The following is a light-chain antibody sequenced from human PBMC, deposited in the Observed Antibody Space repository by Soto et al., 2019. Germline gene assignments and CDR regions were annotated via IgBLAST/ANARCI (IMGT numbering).Light chain of an antibody. CDR3: QQRHNWHLA. V-gene: IGKV3-11*01. Sequence: EVVLTQSPATLSLSPGERATLSCRASQNINRYLAWFQQKPGQAPRLLIYDASNRATGIPARFSGSGYGTDFTLAISSLEPDDSGTYYCQQRHNWHLAFGQGTQVEIK. CDR2: DAS. J-gene: IGKJ1*01. CDR1: QNINRY.